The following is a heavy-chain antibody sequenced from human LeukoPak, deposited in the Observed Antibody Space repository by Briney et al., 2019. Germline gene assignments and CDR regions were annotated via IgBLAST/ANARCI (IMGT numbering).Heavy chain of an antibody. J-gene: IGHJ6*02. CDR3: ARGIYYGSGKRYYYYGMDV. D-gene: IGHD3-10*01. CDR2: IIPIFGTA. CDR1: GGTFSSYA. V-gene: IGHV1-69*13. Sequence: ASVKVSCKASGGTFSSYAIGWVRQAPGQGLEWMGGIIPIFGTANYAQKFQGRVTITADESTSTAYMELSSLRSEDTAVYYCARGIYYGSGKRYYYYGMDVWGQGTTVTVSS.